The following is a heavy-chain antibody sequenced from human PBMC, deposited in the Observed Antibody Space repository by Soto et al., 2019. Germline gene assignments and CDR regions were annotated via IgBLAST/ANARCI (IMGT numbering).Heavy chain of an antibody. Sequence: LSLTCTVSGDSVSSVGFHWAWLRRPPGKGLEWIGYIYYSGSTYYNPSLKSRVTISVDTSKNQFSLKLSSVTAADTAVYYCARVDLGYCSSTSCSRFDPWGQGTLVTVSS. CDR1: GDSVSSVGFH. D-gene: IGHD2-2*01. J-gene: IGHJ5*02. V-gene: IGHV4-30-4*01. CDR2: IYYSGST. CDR3: ARVDLGYCSSTSCSRFDP.